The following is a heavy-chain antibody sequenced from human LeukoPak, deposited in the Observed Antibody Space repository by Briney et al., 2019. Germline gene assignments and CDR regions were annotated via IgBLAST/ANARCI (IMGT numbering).Heavy chain of an antibody. CDR3: ARDPNYGGSVYYLDY. J-gene: IGHJ4*02. CDR1: GGSISNYY. V-gene: IGHV4-59*01. Sequence: KPSETLSLTCTVSGGSISNYYWSWIRQPPGKGLEWIGYIYSSGSTNYHPSLKSRVTMSVDTSKKQFSLKLTSVTAADTAVYYCARDPNYGGSVYYLDYWGQGTLVTVSS. D-gene: IGHD4-23*01. CDR2: IYSSGST.